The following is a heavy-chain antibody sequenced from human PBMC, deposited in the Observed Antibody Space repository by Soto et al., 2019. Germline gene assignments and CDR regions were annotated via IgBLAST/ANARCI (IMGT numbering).Heavy chain of an antibody. V-gene: IGHV1-69*01. Sequence: QVQLVQSGAEVKKPGSSVKVSCKASGGNFTSYAISWVRQAPGQGLEFMGGIVPLFGTTNYAHKFRGRVTVTADESTSTVYMEMSSLRSEDTAVYYCAKASGRSGYNRFDPWGQGTLVTVST. CDR2: IVPLFGTT. CDR3: AKASGRSGYNRFDP. D-gene: IGHD1-26*01. J-gene: IGHJ5*02. CDR1: GGNFTSYA.